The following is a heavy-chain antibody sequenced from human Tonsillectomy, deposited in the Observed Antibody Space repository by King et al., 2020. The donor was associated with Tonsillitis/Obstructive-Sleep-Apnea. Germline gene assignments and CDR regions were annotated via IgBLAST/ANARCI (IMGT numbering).Heavy chain of an antibody. D-gene: IGHD6-19*01. CDR3: ARDPRIAVAVHLYYFDY. Sequence: VQLVESGGGVVQPGRSLRLSCAASGFTFSSYGMHWVRQAPGKGLEWVAVIWYDGSNKYYADSVKGRFTISRDNSKNTLYLQMNSLRAEDTAVYCCARDPRIAVAVHLYYFDYWGQGTLVTVSS. CDR1: GFTFSSYG. CDR2: IWYDGSNK. V-gene: IGHV3-33*01. J-gene: IGHJ4*02.